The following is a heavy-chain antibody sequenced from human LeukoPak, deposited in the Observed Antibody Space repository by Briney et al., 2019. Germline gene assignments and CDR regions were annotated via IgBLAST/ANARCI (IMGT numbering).Heavy chain of an antibody. Sequence: PSGTLSLTCAVSGGSITSTNWWSWVRQPPGKGLEWIGEIYHSGSTNYNPSLKSRVTISVDKSKSQFSLDLSSVTAADTAVYYCARVGDGDSSPFGFDYWGQGTLVTVSS. J-gene: IGHJ4*02. V-gene: IGHV4-4*02. CDR1: GGSITSTNW. CDR3: ARVGDGDSSPFGFDY. D-gene: IGHD4-17*01. CDR2: IYHSGST.